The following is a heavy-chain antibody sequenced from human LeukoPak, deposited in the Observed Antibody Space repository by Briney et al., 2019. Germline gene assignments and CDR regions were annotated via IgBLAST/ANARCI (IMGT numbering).Heavy chain of an antibody. CDR1: GFTFSSYW. Sequence: GGSLRLSCAASGFTFSSYWMHWVRQAPGKGLVWVSRINSDGSSTSYADSVKGRFTISRDNAKNTLYLQMNSPRAEDTAVYYCARGAPRIAARHWFDPWGQGTLVTVSS. D-gene: IGHD6-6*01. CDR3: ARGAPRIAARHWFDP. V-gene: IGHV3-74*01. J-gene: IGHJ5*02. CDR2: INSDGSST.